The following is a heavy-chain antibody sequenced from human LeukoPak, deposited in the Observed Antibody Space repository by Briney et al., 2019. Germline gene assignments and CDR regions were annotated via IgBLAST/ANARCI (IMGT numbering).Heavy chain of an antibody. CDR2: ISGSGGST. D-gene: IGHD3-10*01. CDR3: AKDGRRNRWFGESTYAFDI. J-gene: IGHJ3*02. CDR1: GFTFNNYA. Sequence: GGSLRLSCAASGFTFNNYAMSWVRQAPGKGLEWVSAISGSGGSTYYSDSVKGRFTISRDNSKNTLYLQMNSLRAEDTAVYYCAKDGRRNRWFGESTYAFDIWGQGTMVTVSS. V-gene: IGHV3-23*01.